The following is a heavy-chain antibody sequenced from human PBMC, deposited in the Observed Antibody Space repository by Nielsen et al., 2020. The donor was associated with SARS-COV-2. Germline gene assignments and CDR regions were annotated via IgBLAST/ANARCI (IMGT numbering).Heavy chain of an antibody. CDR2: INHSGST. Sequence: SETLSLTCAVYGGSFSGYYWSWIRQPPGKGLEWIGEINHSGSTNYNPSLKSRVTISVDTSKNQFSLKLSSVTAADTAVYYCARVRGIAAPRKYYMDVWGKGTTVTVSS. CDR1: GGSFSGYY. D-gene: IGHD6-13*01. V-gene: IGHV4-34*01. CDR3: ARVRGIAAPRKYYMDV. J-gene: IGHJ6*03.